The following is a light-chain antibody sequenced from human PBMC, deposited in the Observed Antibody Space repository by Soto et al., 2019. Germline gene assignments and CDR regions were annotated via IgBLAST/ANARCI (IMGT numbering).Light chain of an antibody. J-gene: IGKJ2*01. CDR1: QSLVYGDANSF. CDR2: QVS. V-gene: IGKV2-30*01. Sequence: DVVMTQSPLSLPVTLGQPASISCRSSQSLVYGDANSFFNWFHQRPGQPPRRLIYQVSNRDSGVPDRVGGSGSATVFTLRISRVEAEDVGVYYCMQGSHWPPRYTFGQGTTLEIK. CDR3: MQGSHWPPRYT.